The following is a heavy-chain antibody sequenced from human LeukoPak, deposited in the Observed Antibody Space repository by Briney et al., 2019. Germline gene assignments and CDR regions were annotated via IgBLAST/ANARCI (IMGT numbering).Heavy chain of an antibody. J-gene: IGHJ6*03. CDR2: IQYDGRNK. Sequence: PGGSLRFSCAASGFTFSCYAMLWVRQAPGKGLEWVAFIQYDGRNKCCADSVKGRFTVSRDNSKNTLYLQMNSLRVEDTAIYYCAKDKNYSGDYSSMDVWGQGTTVTVSS. D-gene: IGHD4-17*01. CDR3: AKDKNYSGDYSSMDV. V-gene: IGHV3-30*02. CDR1: GFTFSCYA.